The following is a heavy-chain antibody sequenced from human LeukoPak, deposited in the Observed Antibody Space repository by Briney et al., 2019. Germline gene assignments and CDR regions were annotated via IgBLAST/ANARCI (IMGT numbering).Heavy chain of an antibody. CDR3: ARASNDYYGLRGENWFDP. CDR2: IYYSGST. D-gene: IGHD3-10*01. Sequence: PSETLSLTCTVSGGSISSGGYYRSWIRQHPGKGLEWIGYIYYSGSTYYNPSLKSRVTISVDTSKNQFSLKLSSVTAADTAVYYCARASNDYYGLRGENWFDPWGQGTLVTVSS. V-gene: IGHV4-31*03. CDR1: GGSISSGGYY. J-gene: IGHJ5*02.